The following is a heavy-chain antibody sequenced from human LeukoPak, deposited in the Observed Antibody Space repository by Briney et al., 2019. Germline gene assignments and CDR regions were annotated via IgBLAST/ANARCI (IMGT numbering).Heavy chain of an antibody. D-gene: IGHD6-13*01. CDR1: GGSISSGDYY. CDR2: IYYSGST. CDR3: ARLSTYSGSWYLDY. Sequence: PSETLSLTCTVSGGSISSGDYYWSWIRQPPGKGLDWIGYIYYSGSTYYNPSLKSRVTISVDTSKNQFSLKLSSVTAADTAVYYCARLSTYSGSWYLDYWGQGTLVTVSS. J-gene: IGHJ4*02. V-gene: IGHV4-30-4*01.